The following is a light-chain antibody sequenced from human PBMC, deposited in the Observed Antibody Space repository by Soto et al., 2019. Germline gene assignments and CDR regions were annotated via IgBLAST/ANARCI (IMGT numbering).Light chain of an antibody. CDR3: QQYNSQWT. J-gene: IGKJ1*01. CDR2: DVS. V-gene: IGKV1-5*01. Sequence: MTQSPATLSVSPGETATLSCRASQSVSSWFAWYQQNPGNAPKLLIYDVSSLESGVPSRLSGSGSGTEFTLTISSLQPDDFATYYCQQYNSQWTFGQGTKVDI. CDR1: QSVSSW.